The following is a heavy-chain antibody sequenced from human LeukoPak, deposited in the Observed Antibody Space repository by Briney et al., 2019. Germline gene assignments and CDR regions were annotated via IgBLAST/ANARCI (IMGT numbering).Heavy chain of an antibody. CDR3: ARPRSGSRILFDY. Sequence: SVKVSCTASGGTVSSYAISLVRQAAGQGLEWMGRIIPILGIANYAQKFQGRVTITADKSTSTAYMELSSLRSEDTAVYYCARPRSGSRILFDYWGQGTLVTVSS. CDR1: GGTVSSYA. J-gene: IGHJ4*02. D-gene: IGHD1-26*01. V-gene: IGHV1-69*04. CDR2: IIPILGIA.